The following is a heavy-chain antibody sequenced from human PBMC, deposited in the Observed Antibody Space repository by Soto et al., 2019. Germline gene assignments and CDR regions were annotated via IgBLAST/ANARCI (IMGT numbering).Heavy chain of an antibody. CDR1: GGTFSSYT. CDR2: IIPILGIA. Sequence: ASVKVSCKASGGTFSSYTISWVRQAPGQGLEWMGRIIPILGIANYAQKFQGRVTITADKSTSTAYMELSSLRSEDTAVYYCARGEGQQLALYYYYYMDVWGKGTTVTVSS. D-gene: IGHD6-13*01. CDR3: ARGEGQQLALYYYYYMDV. J-gene: IGHJ6*03. V-gene: IGHV1-69*02.